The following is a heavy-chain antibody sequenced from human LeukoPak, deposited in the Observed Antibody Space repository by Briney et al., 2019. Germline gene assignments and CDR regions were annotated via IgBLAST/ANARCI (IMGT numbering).Heavy chain of an antibody. CDR1: GFSFSSYE. CDR3: AREQGMVRGSWFDP. V-gene: IGHV3-48*03. Sequence: GGSLRLSCAASGFSFSSYEMNWVRQAPGKGLQWLSYISSSGRTTYYADSVKGRFTISRDNAKNSLYLQMNSLRAEDTALYYCAREQGMVRGSWFDPWGQGTLVTVSS. D-gene: IGHD3-10*01. J-gene: IGHJ5*02. CDR2: ISSSGRTT.